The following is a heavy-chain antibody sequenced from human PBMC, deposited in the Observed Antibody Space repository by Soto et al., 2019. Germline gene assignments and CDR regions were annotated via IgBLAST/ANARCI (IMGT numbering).Heavy chain of an antibody. J-gene: IGHJ4*02. Sequence: SETLSLTCTVSGGSISSYYWSWIRQPPGKGLEWIGYIYYSGSTNYNPSLKSRVTISLDMSKTQFSLKLSSVTAADTAVYYCARDYFDSSGYYRVEYWGQGTLVTVSS. CDR2: IYYSGST. CDR3: ARDYFDSSGYYRVEY. V-gene: IGHV4-59*01. D-gene: IGHD3-22*01. CDR1: GGSISSYY.